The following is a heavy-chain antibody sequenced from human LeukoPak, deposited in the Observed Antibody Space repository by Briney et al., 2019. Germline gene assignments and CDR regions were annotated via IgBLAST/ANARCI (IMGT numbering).Heavy chain of an antibody. D-gene: IGHD5-18*01. CDR2: INHSGST. Sequence: SETLSLTCAVYGGSFSGYYWSWIRQPPGKGLERIGEINHSGSTNYNPSLKSRVTISVDTSKNQFSLKLSSVTAADTAVYYCAKYSYGYPNWFDPWGQGTLVTVSS. V-gene: IGHV4-34*01. J-gene: IGHJ5*02. CDR3: AKYSYGYPNWFDP. CDR1: GGSFSGYY.